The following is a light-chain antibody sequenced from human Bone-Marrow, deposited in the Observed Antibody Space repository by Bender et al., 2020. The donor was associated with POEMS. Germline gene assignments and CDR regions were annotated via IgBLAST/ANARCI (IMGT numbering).Light chain of an antibody. CDR1: NSDVGTYNF. Sequence: QSALTQPASVSGSPGQSITISCTGTNSDVGTYNFVSWYQQHPGKAPKLMIYEGSQRPSGVSNRVSGSKSGNTASLTISGLQAEDEADYYCSSYTSSSTLTVFGTGTQVTVL. J-gene: IGLJ1*01. CDR3: SSYTSSSTLTV. CDR2: EGS. V-gene: IGLV2-14*02.